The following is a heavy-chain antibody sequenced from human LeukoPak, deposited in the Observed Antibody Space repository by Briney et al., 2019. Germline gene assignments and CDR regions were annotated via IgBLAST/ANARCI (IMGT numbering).Heavy chain of an antibody. CDR3: ARTAMVPRLDY. V-gene: IGHV4-59*12. CDR1: GGSISSYY. J-gene: IGHJ4*02. Sequence: SETLSLTCTVSGGSISSYYWSWIRQPPGKGLEWIGYIYYSGSTNYNPSLKSRVTISVDTSKNQFSLKLSSVTAADTAVYYCARTAMVPRLDYWGQGTLVTVSS. D-gene: IGHD5-18*01. CDR2: IYYSGST.